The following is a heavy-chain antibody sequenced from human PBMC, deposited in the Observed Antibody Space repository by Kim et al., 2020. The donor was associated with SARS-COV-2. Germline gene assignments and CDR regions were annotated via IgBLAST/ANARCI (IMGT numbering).Heavy chain of an antibody. V-gene: IGHV3-23*01. CDR2: IDGSDGTT. J-gene: IGHJ4*02. Sequence: SLRLSCTTSGFTFTGHAMSWVRQAPGKGLEWVSSIDGSDGTTYYVDSVRGRFTISRDDSKNTLYLQMSALRGDDTAVYYCMKGGWGWIWDHWGQGTLVT. CDR3: MKGGWGWIWDH. CDR1: GFTFTGHA. D-gene: IGHD2-21*01.